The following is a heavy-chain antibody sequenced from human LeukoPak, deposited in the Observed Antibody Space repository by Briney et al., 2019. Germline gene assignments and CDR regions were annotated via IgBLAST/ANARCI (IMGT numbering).Heavy chain of an antibody. D-gene: IGHD1-1*01. CDR1: EYTFAGYY. J-gene: IGHJ3*02. V-gene: IGHV1-2*02. Sequence: ASVKVSCKASEYTFAGYYIHWVRQAPGQGLEWMGWINPNSGDTHYAQKFQGRVTMTRDTSISTAYMELSRLRSDDTAVYYCERDPTTGTIRWPGFDIWGQGTMVTVSS. CDR3: ERDPTTGTIRWPGFDI. CDR2: INPNSGDT.